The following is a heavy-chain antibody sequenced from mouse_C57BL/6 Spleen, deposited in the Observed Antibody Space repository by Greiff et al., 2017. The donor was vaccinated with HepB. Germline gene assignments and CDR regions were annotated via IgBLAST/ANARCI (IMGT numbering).Heavy chain of an antibody. J-gene: IGHJ3*01. CDR3: ARWGSTTVPSGFAY. CDR1: GYTFTSYW. V-gene: IGHV1-55*01. CDR2: IYPGSGST. Sequence: QVQLKQPGAELVKPGASVKMSCKASGYTFTSYWITWVKQRPGQGLEWIGDIYPGSGSTNYNEKFKSKATLTVDTSSSTAYMQLSSLTSEDSAVYYCARWGSTTVPSGFAYWGQGTLVTVSA. D-gene: IGHD1-1*01.